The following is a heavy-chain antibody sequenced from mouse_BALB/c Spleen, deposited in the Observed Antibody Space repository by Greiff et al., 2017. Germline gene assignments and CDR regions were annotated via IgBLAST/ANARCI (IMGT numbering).Heavy chain of an antibody. D-gene: IGHD2-12*01. CDR3: ATIYYCYSWFAY. CDR2: IDPANGNT. CDR1: GFNIKDTY. Sequence: VQLQQSGAELVKPGASVKLSCTASGFNIKDTYMHWVKQRPEQGLEWIGRIDPANGNTKYDPKFQGKATLTADTSSNTAYLQLSSLTSEDTAVYYCATIYYCYSWFAYWGQGTLVTVSA. V-gene: IGHV14-3*02. J-gene: IGHJ3*01.